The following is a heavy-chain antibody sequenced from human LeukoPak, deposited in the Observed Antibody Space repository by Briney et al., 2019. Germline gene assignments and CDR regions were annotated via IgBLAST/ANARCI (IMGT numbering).Heavy chain of an antibody. CDR2: ISAYNGNT. V-gene: IGHV1-18*01. J-gene: IGHJ5*02. Sequence: GASVKVSCKASGYTFTSYGISWVRQAPGQGLESMGWISAYNGNTNYAQKLQGRVTMTTDTSTSTAYMELRSLRSDDTAVYYCARDLLVVGATYWFDPWGQGTLVTVSS. CDR3: ARDLLVVGATYWFDP. D-gene: IGHD1-26*01. CDR1: GYTFTSYG.